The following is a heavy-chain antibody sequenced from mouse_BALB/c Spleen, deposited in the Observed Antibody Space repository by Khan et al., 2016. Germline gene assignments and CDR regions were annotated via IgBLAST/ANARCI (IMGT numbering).Heavy chain of an antibody. CDR1: GYSFTSSY. V-gene: IGHV1S135*01. CDR3: SCDGRRDGPGYYCVY. D-gene: IGHD3-2*01. Sequence: VQLQQSGPELMKPGASVKISCKASGYSFTSSYMHWVKQSHGKSLEWIGYIDPFNGGTNYNQKFKGKATLTVDKSSSTAYMHLSSLTSEDSAVYACSCDGRRDGPGYYCVYWGQGTTLPASS. J-gene: IGHJ2*01. CDR2: IDPFNGGT.